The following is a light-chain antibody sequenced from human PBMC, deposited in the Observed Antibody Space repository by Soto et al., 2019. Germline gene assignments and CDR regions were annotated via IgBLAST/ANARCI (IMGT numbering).Light chain of an antibody. CDR3: QVWDSNSDDVV. J-gene: IGLJ3*02. V-gene: IGLV3-21*02. CDR2: DDS. CDR1: NIDSKS. Sequence: SYELTQPPSVSVAPGQTARIPCGGNNIDSKSVHWYQQRPDQAPILVVYDDSDRPSGIPERFSGSTSGNTATLTISRVEAGDEADYYCQVWDSNSDDVVFGEGTKLTVL.